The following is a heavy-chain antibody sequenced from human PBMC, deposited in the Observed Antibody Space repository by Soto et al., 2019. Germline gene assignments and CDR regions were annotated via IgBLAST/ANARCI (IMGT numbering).Heavy chain of an antibody. CDR3: ARVGRSGYYYYYGMDV. D-gene: IGHD1-26*01. V-gene: IGHV4-31*03. Sequence: SETLSLTCTVSGGSISRGGYYWSWIRQHPGKGLEWIGYIYYSGSTYYNPSLKSRVTISVDTSKNQFSLKLSSVTAADTAVYYCARVGRSGYYYYYGMDVWGQGTTVTVSS. CDR1: GGSISRGGYY. CDR2: IYYSGST. J-gene: IGHJ6*02.